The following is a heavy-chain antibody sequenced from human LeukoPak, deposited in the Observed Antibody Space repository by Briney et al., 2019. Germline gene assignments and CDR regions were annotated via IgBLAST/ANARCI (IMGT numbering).Heavy chain of an antibody. CDR1: GYTYSSYY. D-gene: IGHD3-10*01. CDR2: INPSGGST. Sequence: ASVKVSCKASGYTYSSYYIHWVRQAPGQGLEWMGLINPSGGSTNYAQKFQGRVTMTRDPSTSTVYMELSSPTSEDTAVYHRAREPRITLIRGGQWYHYMDVWGKGNTVTISS. V-gene: IGHV1-46*01. J-gene: IGHJ6*03. CDR3: AREPRITLIRGGQWYHYMDV.